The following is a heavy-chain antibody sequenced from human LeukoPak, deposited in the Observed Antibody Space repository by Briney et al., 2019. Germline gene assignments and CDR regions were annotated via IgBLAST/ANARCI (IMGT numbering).Heavy chain of an antibody. D-gene: IGHD3-10*01. V-gene: IGHV3-64*01. Sequence: GGSLRLSCAASGFTFSSYAMHWVRQAPGKGLEYVSAISSNGGSTYYANSVKGRFTISRDNSKNTLYLQMGSLRAEDMAVYYCVRVGSMVRGVYYFDYWGQGTLVTVSS. CDR3: VRVGSMVRGVYYFDY. J-gene: IGHJ4*02. CDR1: GFTFSSYA. CDR2: ISSNGGST.